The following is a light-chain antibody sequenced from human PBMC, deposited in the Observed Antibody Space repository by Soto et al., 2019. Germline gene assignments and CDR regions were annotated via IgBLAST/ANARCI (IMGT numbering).Light chain of an antibody. J-gene: IGLJ3*02. CDR1: GSNVGASYD. CDR3: QSYDNILSGPL. CDR2: KNN. Sequence: QSVLTKPPSVSGAPGQTITMSCTGSGSNVGASYDVHWYQVLPGAGPRLLIYKNNNRPSGVPDRFSGSKSGTSASLAITGLRAEDEADYYCQSYDNILSGPLFGGGTKVTVL. V-gene: IGLV1-40*01.